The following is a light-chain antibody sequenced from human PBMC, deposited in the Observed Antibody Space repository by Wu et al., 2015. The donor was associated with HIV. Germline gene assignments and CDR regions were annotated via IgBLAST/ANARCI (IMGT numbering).Light chain of an antibody. J-gene: IGKJ1*01. V-gene: IGKV3-20*01. CDR1: QSVSNKY. CDR2: GAS. CDR3: QQYGSSPPWT. Sequence: EIVLTQSPGTLSLSPGERATLSCRASQSVSNKYLAWFRQKPGQAPRLLIYGASSRATGIPDRFSGSGSGTDFTLTINRLEPEDFAVYYCQQYGSSPPWTFGQGTKLEIK.